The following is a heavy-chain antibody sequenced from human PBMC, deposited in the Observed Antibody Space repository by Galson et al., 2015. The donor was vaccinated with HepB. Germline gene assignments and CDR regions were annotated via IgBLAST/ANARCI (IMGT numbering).Heavy chain of an antibody. CDR3: ARGYYDSTGPPFDY. Sequence: SLRLSCAASGFTFSSYAMHWVRQAPGKGLEWVAVISYDGSNKYYADSVKGRFTISRDNSKNTLYLQMNSLRAEDTAVYYCARGYYDSTGPPFDYWGQGTLVTASS. CDR2: ISYDGSNK. J-gene: IGHJ4*02. V-gene: IGHV3-30*04. D-gene: IGHD3-22*01. CDR1: GFTFSSYA.